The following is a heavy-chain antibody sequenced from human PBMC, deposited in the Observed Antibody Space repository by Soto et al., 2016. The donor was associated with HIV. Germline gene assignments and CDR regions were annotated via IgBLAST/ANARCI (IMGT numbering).Heavy chain of an antibody. D-gene: IGHD3-16*01. CDR1: GYIFTGYF. Sequence: QVQLVQSGAEVKQPGASVKVSCKASGYIFTGYFMFWVRQAPGQGLEWIGWINPKNGVTDSAQKFQGRLTMTRDTSISTLYMELSSLISGDTAVYYCARDPPGGFGTFGGYTDVWGRRDHGHCLL. J-gene: IGHJ6*01. V-gene: IGHV1-2*02. CDR2: INPKNGVT. CDR3: ARDPPGGFGTFGGYTDV.